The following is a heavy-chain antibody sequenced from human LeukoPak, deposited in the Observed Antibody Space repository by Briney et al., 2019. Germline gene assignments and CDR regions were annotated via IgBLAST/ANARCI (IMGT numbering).Heavy chain of an antibody. J-gene: IGHJ3*02. CDR1: GGSISSGGYS. D-gene: IGHD3-3*01. CDR2: IYHSGST. Sequence: TLSLTCAVSGGSISSGGYSWSWIRQPPGKGLEWIGYIYHSGSTYYNPSLKSRVTISVDRSKNQFSLKLSSVTAADTAVYYCARAIESITIFGVVNDAFDIWGQGTIVTVSS. V-gene: IGHV4-30-2*01. CDR3: ARAIESITIFGVVNDAFDI.